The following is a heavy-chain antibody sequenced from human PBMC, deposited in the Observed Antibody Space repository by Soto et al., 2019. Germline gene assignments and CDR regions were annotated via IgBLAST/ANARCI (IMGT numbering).Heavy chain of an antibody. V-gene: IGHV1-69*02. CDR3: ASNYNWNEDYFDY. CDR2: IIPILGIA. CDR1: GGTFSSYT. Sequence: QVQLVQSGAEVKKPGSSVKVSCKASGGTFSSYTISWVRQAPGQGLEWMGRIIPILGIANYAQKFQGRVTITADKSTSTAYMELSSLRSEDTAVYYCASNYNWNEDYFDYWGQGTLVTVSS. D-gene: IGHD1-20*01. J-gene: IGHJ4*02.